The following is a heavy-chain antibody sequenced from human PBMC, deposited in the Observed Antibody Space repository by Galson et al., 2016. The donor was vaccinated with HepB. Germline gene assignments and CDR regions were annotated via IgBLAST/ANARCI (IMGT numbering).Heavy chain of an antibody. V-gene: IGHV5-10-1*01. CDR1: GFSLVNSW. CDR3: ARDRGTALVDY. Sequence: QSGAEVKKPGESLRISCKGFGFSLVNSWITWVRQMPEKGLEWMGRIDPSDSYSKYSPSFQGRVTLSVDKSSNIAYLQWSSLKASDSAMYYCARDRGTALVDYWGQGTLVTVSS. J-gene: IGHJ4*02. CDR2: IDPSDSYS. D-gene: IGHD1-14*01.